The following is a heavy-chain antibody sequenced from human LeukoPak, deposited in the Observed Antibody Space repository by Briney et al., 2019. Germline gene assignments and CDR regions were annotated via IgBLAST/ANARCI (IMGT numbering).Heavy chain of an antibody. Sequence: PGGSLRLSCAASGFSFSNYVMSWVRQATARGPEWASSINSGGKTFYADSVKRRFTLSRDEYRNTVYLQMNNLRVEDTAIYYCAKANWVSNADAVWWGQGTQVTVSS. CDR2: INSGGKT. D-gene: IGHD1-1*01. CDR3: AKANWVSNADAVW. V-gene: IGHV3-23*01. CDR1: GFSFSNYV. J-gene: IGHJ4*02.